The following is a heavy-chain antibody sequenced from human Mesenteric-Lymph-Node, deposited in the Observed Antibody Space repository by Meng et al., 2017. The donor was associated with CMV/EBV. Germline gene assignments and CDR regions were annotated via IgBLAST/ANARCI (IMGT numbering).Heavy chain of an antibody. CDR1: GGSISSYY. Sequence: GSLRLSCTVSGGSISSYYWSWIRQPPGKGLEWIGYIYYSGSTNYNPSLKSRVTISVDTSKNQFSLKLSSVTAADTAVYYCARDNMDIVVVPAAIAYYYYYGMDVWGQGTTVTVSS. CDR2: IYYSGST. D-gene: IGHD2-2*02. V-gene: IGHV4-59*01. CDR3: ARDNMDIVVVPAAIAYYYYYGMDV. J-gene: IGHJ6*02.